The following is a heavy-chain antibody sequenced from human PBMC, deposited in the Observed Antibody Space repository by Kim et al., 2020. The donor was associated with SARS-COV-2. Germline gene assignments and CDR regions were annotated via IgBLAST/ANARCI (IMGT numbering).Heavy chain of an antibody. CDR2: IWYDGSNK. CDR3: ARDSSSSWYVGLGYYYYYGWVV. V-gene: IGHV3-33*01. J-gene: IGHJ6*04. CDR1: GFTFRSYG. Sequence: GGSLRLSCAASGFTFRSYGMHWVRQAPGKGLEWVAVIWYDGSNKYYADSVKGRFTISRDNSKNTLYLQMNSLRAEDTAVYYCARDSSSSWYVGLGYYYYYGWVVWGKGTTVTAPS. D-gene: IGHD6-13*01.